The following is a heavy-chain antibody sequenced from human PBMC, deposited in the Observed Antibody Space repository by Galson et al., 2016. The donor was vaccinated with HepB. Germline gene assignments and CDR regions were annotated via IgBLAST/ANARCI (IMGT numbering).Heavy chain of an antibody. J-gene: IGHJ6*02. V-gene: IGHV3-64*02. CDR1: GFTFSTYP. CDR2: ITSNGGDT. CDR3: ARRPPYYYHGMDV. D-gene: IGHD6-6*01. Sequence: ASGFTFSTYPMHWVRQAPGKGLEYVSGITSNGGDTYYADSVKGRFTISRDNSKNTVYLQMGSLRAEDMAVYYCARRPPYYYHGMDVWGQGTTVTVSS.